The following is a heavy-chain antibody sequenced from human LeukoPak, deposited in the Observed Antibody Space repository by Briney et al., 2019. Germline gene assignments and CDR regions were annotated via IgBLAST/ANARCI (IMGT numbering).Heavy chain of an antibody. CDR3: ARGPRAIPPGIVVVPAAHPYYYFDY. CDR2: INPNSGGT. V-gene: IGHV1-2*04. Sequence: GASVKVSCKASGYTFTGYYMHWVRQAPGQGLEWMGWINPNSGGTNYAQKFQGWVTMTRDTSISTAYMELSRLRSDDTAVYYCARGPRAIPPGIVVVPAAHPYYYFDYWGQGTLVTVSS. J-gene: IGHJ4*02. D-gene: IGHD2-2*01. CDR1: GYTFTGYY.